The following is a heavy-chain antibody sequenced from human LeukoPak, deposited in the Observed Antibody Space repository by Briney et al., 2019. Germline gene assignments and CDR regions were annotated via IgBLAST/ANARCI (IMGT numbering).Heavy chain of an antibody. CDR2: MNPNSGNT. Sequence: ASVKVSCKASGYTFTSYDINWVRQATGQGLEWMGWMNPNSGNTGYARKFQGRVTITRNTSISTAYMELSSLRSEDTAVYYCARGRREVATEDYYFDYWGQGTLVTVSS. CDR1: GYTFTSYD. D-gene: IGHD5-12*01. CDR3: ARGRREVATEDYYFDY. V-gene: IGHV1-8*03. J-gene: IGHJ4*02.